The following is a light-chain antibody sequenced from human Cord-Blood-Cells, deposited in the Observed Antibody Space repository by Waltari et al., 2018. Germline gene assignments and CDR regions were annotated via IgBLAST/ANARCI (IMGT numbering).Light chain of an antibody. V-gene: IGLV3-21*04. CDR3: QVWDSSSDHPV. Sequence: SYVLTQPPSVSVAPGKTARITCGGNNIGSKSVHCYQQKPGQAPVLVIYYDSDRPSGIPERVSGSNSGNTATLTISRVEAGDEADYYCQVWDSSSDHPVFGGGTKLTVL. J-gene: IGLJ3*02. CDR1: NIGSKS. CDR2: YDS.